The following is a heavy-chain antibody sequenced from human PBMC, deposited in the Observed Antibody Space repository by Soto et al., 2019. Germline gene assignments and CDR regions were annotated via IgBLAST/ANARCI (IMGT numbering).Heavy chain of an antibody. D-gene: IGHD2-15*01. CDR1: GGTFSSYA. CDR2: IIPIFGTA. J-gene: IGHJ6*02. CDR3: ARIELMVVAATLYYYYGMDV. V-gene: IGHV1-69*13. Sequence: GASVKVSCKASGGTFSSYAISWVRQAPGQGLEWMGGIIPIFGTANYAQKFQGRVTITADESTSTAYMELSSLRSEDTAVYYCARIELMVVAATLYYYYGMDVWRQGTTVTVSS.